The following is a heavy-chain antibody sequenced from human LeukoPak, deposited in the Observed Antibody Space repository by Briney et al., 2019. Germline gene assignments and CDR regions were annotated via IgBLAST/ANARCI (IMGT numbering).Heavy chain of an antibody. D-gene: IGHD6-6*01. CDR2: ISYDGSNK. Sequence: GGSLRLSCAASGFTFSSYGMHWVRQAPGKGLEWVAVISYDGSNKYYADSVKGRFTISRDNSKNTLYLQMNSLRAEDTAVYYRAKDQYSSSDGMDVWGQGTTVTVSS. CDR1: GFTFSSYG. J-gene: IGHJ6*02. CDR3: AKDQYSSSDGMDV. V-gene: IGHV3-30*18.